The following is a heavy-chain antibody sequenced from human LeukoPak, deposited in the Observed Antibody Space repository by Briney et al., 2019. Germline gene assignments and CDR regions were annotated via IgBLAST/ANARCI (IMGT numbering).Heavy chain of an antibody. CDR2: IYYSGST. CDR3: ARWGNILTGYHDDAFDI. D-gene: IGHD3-9*01. Sequence: RPSETLSLTCTVSGGSISSYYSSWIRQPPGKGLEWIGYIYYSGSTNYNPSLKSRVTISVDTSKNQFSLKLSSVTAADTAVYYCARWGNILTGYHDDAFDIWGQGTMVTVSS. J-gene: IGHJ3*02. V-gene: IGHV4-59*01. CDR1: GGSISSYY.